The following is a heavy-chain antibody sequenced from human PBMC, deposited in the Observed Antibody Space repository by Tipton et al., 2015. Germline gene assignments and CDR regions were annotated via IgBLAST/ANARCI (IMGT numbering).Heavy chain of an antibody. Sequence: TLSLTCDVSGYSISSDYYWGWIRQPPGKGLEWIGSISHSGNTYYNPSLKSRVTMSRDTSKNQFSLKMSSVTAADTAVYFCARDLEHGMDVWGQGTSVSV. J-gene: IGHJ6*02. CDR1: GYSISSDYY. CDR2: ISHSGNT. V-gene: IGHV4-38-2*02. CDR3: ARDLEHGMDV.